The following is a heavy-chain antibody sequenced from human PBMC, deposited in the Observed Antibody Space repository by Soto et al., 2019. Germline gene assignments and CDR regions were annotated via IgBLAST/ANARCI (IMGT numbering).Heavy chain of an antibody. Sequence: QVQLVESGGGVVQPGRSLRLSCAASGFTFSSYGMHWVRQAPGKGLEWVAVISYDGSNKYYADSVKGRFTISRDNSKNTLYLQMNSLRAEDTAVYYCTLHVDTAMEPEDDYWGQGTLVTVSS. CDR1: GFTFSSYG. D-gene: IGHD5-18*01. CDR2: ISYDGSNK. CDR3: TLHVDTAMEPEDDY. V-gene: IGHV3-30*03. J-gene: IGHJ4*02.